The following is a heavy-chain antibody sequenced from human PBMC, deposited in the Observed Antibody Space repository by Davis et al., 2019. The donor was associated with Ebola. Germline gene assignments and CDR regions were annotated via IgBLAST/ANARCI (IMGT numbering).Heavy chain of an antibody. CDR2: IDSDGSST. V-gene: IGHV3-74*01. CDR3: AKDVQWVENYCDC. CDR1: GFTFSSYC. Sequence: ESLKISCDASGFTFSSYCMHWVRQAPGKGLVWVSRIDSDGSSTSYADAVEGRFTISRDNAKNMVYLQMNNLRVEDTAVYYCAKDVQWVENYCDCWGQGTLVTVS. J-gene: IGHJ4*02. D-gene: IGHD6-19*01.